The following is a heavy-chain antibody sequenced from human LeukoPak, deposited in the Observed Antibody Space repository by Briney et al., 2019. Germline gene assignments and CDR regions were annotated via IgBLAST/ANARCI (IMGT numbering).Heavy chain of an antibody. V-gene: IGHV4-34*01. CDR1: GGSFSGYY. CDR3: ARGLDLGIYAY. Sequence: SETLSLTCAVHGGSFSGYYWSWIRQPPGKGLEWIGEINHSGSTNYNPSLKSRVTISVDTSKNQFSLKLSSVTAADTAVYYCARGLDLGIYAYWGQGTLVTVSS. CDR2: INHSGST. D-gene: IGHD2/OR15-2a*01. J-gene: IGHJ4*02.